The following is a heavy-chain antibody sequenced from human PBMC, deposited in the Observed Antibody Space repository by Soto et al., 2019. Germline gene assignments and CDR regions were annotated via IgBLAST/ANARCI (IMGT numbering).Heavy chain of an antibody. CDR1: GFSLSSYW. J-gene: IGHJ6*02. CDR2: IKQDGSEK. CDR3: ARDADASGWYHYGMDV. D-gene: IGHD6-19*01. V-gene: IGHV3-7*01. Sequence: AGYLRPSWGAAGFSLSSYWMNWVRQAQGKGLEWVANIKQDGSEKYYVDSVKGRFFISRDNAKNSLYLQVNSLRAEDTAVYYCARDADASGWYHYGMDVWGQGTTVTVSS.